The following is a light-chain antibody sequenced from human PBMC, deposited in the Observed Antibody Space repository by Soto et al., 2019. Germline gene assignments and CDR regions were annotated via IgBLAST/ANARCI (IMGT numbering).Light chain of an antibody. J-gene: IGKJ4*01. Sequence: EIVLTQSPGTVSLSPGERATLSGMASQSVSSSYLAWYQQKPGQAPRLLIYGASSRATGIPDRVSGSGSGTDFTLTISRLEPEDFAVYYCQQYGSSPLTFGGGTKVDI. CDR3: QQYGSSPLT. CDR1: QSVSSSY. V-gene: IGKV3-20*01. CDR2: GAS.